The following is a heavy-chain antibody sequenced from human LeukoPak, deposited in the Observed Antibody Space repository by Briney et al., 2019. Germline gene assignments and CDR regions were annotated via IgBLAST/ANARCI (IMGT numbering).Heavy chain of an antibody. CDR1: GFTFTEYS. CDR3: ARVRGPTLKTCYMDV. D-gene: IGHD3-10*01. V-gene: IGHV3-48*04. Sequence: SGGSLRLPCAASGFTFTEYSIIWVRQAPGKGLEWVSFISDISDRSSTIHYADSVKGRFTISRDNAERSVYLQMNSLRADDTAVYYCARVRGPTLKTCYMDVWGTGTTVTVSS. J-gene: IGHJ6*03. CDR2: ISDRSSTI.